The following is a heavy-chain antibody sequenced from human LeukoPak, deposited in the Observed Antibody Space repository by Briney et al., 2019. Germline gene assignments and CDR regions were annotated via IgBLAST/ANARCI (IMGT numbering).Heavy chain of an antibody. V-gene: IGHV3-23*01. CDR2: ISGSGGST. CDR1: GFTFSSYA. CDR3: AAPGGSGGSLLPFNY. J-gene: IGHJ4*02. Sequence: PGGPLRLSCAASGFTFSSYAMSWVRQAPGKGLEWVSAISGSGGSTYYADSVKGRFTISRDNSKNTLYLQMNSLRAEDTAVYYCAAPGGSGGSLLPFNYWGQGTLVTVSS. D-gene: IGHD2-15*01.